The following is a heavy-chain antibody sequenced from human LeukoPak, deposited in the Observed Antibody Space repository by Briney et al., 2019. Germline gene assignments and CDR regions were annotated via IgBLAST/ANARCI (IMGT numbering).Heavy chain of an antibody. CDR3: ASAGYSSGWYHY. V-gene: IGHV4-31*03. CDR2: IYYRGDT. D-gene: IGHD6-13*01. J-gene: IGHJ4*02. CDR1: GGSINSGSYY. Sequence: PSETLTLTCTVSGGSINSGSYYWSWIRQHPGKGLEWLGYIYYRGDTNYNPSLKSRVTLSLDTSKNQFSLKVKSVTAADTAVYYCASAGYSSGWYHYWGQGTRVTVSS.